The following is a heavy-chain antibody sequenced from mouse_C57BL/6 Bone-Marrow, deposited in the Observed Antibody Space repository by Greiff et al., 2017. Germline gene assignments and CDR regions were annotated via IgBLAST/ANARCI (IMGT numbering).Heavy chain of an antibody. CDR2: IYPYNGVT. Sequence: VQLQQSGPELVKPGASVKISCNASGYSFTGYYMHWVKQSHGNILDWIGCIYPYNGVTSYNQKFKGKATLTVDKSSSTAYMELSSLTSEDSAVYYCARSPRITTLVAGDYAMDYWGPETSVPGSS. J-gene: IGHJ4*01. CDR1: GYSFTGYY. V-gene: IGHV1-31*01. D-gene: IGHD1-1*01. CDR3: ARSPRITTLVAGDYAMDY.